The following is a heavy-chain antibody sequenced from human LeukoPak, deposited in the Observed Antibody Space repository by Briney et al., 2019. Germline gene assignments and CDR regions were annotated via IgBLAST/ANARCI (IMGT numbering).Heavy chain of an antibody. CDR1: GFTFTNYA. J-gene: IGHJ4*02. V-gene: IGHV3-23*01. D-gene: IGHD3-10*01. CDR2: ISLSGDRT. CDR3: AKVTYGSGTYGAFDY. Sequence: GGSLRLSCATSGFTFTNYAMSWVRQAPGKGLEWVSTISLSGDRTYYADSVKGRFTISRGNSKNTLYLQMNSLRAEDTAVYYCAKVTYGSGTYGAFDYWGQGTLVTVSS.